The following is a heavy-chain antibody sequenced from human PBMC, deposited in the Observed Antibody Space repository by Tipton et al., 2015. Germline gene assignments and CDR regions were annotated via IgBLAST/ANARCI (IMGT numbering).Heavy chain of an antibody. CDR1: GFTFSSYW. CDR3: ASRYCSGGSCYPYGDY. V-gene: IGHV3-7*01. CDR2: IKQDGSEK. Sequence: SLRLSCAASGFTFSSYWMSWVRQAPGKGLEWVANIKQDGSEKYYVDSVKGRFTISRDNAKNSPYLQMNSLRGGDTAVYYCASRYCSGGSCYPYGDYWGPGTLVTVSS. D-gene: IGHD2-15*01. J-gene: IGHJ4*02.